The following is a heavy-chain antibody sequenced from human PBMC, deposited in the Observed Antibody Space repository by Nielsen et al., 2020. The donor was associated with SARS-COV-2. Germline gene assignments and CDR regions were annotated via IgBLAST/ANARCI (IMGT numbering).Heavy chain of an antibody. V-gene: IGHV1-24*01. CDR2: FDPGDAET. J-gene: IGHJ4*02. D-gene: IGHD3/OR15-3a*01. CDR1: GYTLSELS. Sequence: ASVKVSCKVSGYTLSELSIHWVRQAPGKGLEWMGGFDPGDAETVYAQKFQGRITMTEDTSADTAYMDLSSLRTEDTAVYHCATSLVAVIFGVLDYWGPGTLVTVSS. CDR3: ATSLVAVIFGVLDY.